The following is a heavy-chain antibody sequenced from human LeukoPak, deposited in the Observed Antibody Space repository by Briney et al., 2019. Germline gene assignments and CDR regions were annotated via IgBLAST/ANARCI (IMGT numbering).Heavy chain of an antibody. J-gene: IGHJ4*02. V-gene: IGHV1-69*04. D-gene: IGHD6-6*01. CDR3: ARDSSGIAARRAYFDY. CDR2: IIPILGIA. CDR1: GGTFSSYT. Sequence: ASVKVSCKASGGTFSSYTISWVRQAPGQGLEWMGRIIPILGIANYAQKFQGRVTITADKSTSTAYMELSSLRSEDTAVYYCARDSSGIAARRAYFDYWGQGTLVTVSS.